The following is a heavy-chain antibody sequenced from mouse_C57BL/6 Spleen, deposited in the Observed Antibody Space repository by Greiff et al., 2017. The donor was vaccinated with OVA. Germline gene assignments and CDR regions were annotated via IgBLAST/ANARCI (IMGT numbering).Heavy chain of an antibody. V-gene: IGHV1-22*01. CDR2: INPNNGGT. CDR1: GYTFTDYN. CDR3: ANEMGRDYFDY. Sequence: DVKLQESGPELVKPGASVKMSCKASGYTFTDYNMHWVKQSHGKSLEWIGYINPNNGGTSYNQKFKGKATLTVNKSSSTAYMELRSLTSEDSAVYYCANEMGRDYFDYWGQGTTLTVSS. D-gene: IGHD4-1*01. J-gene: IGHJ2*01.